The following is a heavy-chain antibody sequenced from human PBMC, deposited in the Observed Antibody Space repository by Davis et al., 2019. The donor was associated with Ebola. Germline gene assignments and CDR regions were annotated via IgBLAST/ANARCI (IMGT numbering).Heavy chain of an antibody. D-gene: IGHD2-2*01. CDR1: GFTFSSYG. CDR2: IWYDGSNK. CDR3: ARSLPVVPAAPRYYGMDV. V-gene: IGHV3-33*01. J-gene: IGHJ6*02. Sequence: PGGSLRLSCAASGFTFSSYGMHWVRQAPGKGLEWVAVIWYDGSNKYYADSVKGRFTISRDNSKNTLYLQMNSLRAEDTAVYYCARSLPVVPAAPRYYGMDVWGQGTTVTVSS.